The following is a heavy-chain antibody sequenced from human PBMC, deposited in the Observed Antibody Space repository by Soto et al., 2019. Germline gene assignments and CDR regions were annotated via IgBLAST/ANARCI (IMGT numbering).Heavy chain of an antibody. CDR3: ARYSNNWFQTEGMDV. V-gene: IGHV4-4*07. CDR2: IDTSGNT. J-gene: IGHJ6*02. Sequence: SETLSHTCTVSVDSITTYYWSWIRQPAGKGLEWIGRIDTSGNTNYNPSLKSRVTMSVDTSKKQFSLKLTSVTAADTAVYYCARYSNNWFQTEGMDVWGQGTTVT. CDR1: VDSITTYY. D-gene: IGHD6-13*01.